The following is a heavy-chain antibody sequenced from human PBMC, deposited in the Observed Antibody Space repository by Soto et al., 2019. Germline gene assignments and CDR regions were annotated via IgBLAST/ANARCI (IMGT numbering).Heavy chain of an antibody. V-gene: IGHV4-31*03. J-gene: IGHJ4*01. D-gene: IGHD2-15*01. CDR1: GGSISSGDHC. CDR2: IYYSGNT. Sequence: QVQLQESGPGLLKPSQTLSLTCTVSGGSISSGDHCWSWIRQHAGKGLEWIGYIYYSGNTYYNPSLQSRVTIPADPSKTQFYLNLRSVSAADTAVYYCARWGGGGSGDFDYWGHGPLFTVSS. CDR3: ARWGGGGSGDFDY.